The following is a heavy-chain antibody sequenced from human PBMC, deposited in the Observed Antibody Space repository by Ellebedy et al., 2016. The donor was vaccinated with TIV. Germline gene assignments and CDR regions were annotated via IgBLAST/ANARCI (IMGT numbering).Heavy chain of an antibody. Sequence: GESLKISXAASGFTFSNYWMSWVCHAPGKGLEWVAIIKGDGSERYYVDSVKGRFTISRDNVESSLYLQMNSLRAEDTAVCFCARESYDYIRGNYRYTRVFDYWGQGTLVTVSS. CDR2: IKGDGSER. D-gene: IGHD3-16*02. J-gene: IGHJ4*02. V-gene: IGHV3-7*01. CDR1: GFTFSNYW. CDR3: ARESYDYIRGNYRYTRVFDY.